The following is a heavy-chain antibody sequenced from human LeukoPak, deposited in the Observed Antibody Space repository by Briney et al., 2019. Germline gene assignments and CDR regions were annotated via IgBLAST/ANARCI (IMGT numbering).Heavy chain of an antibody. Sequence: PGGSLTLSCTASGFTFGDYAVSWVRQAPGKGLEWVGFIRSKAYGGTIEYAASVKGRFTISRDDSKSIAYLQMNSLKMEDTAVYYCTRYDYGSYAFDYWGQGTLVTVSS. CDR1: GFTFGDYA. D-gene: IGHD4-17*01. CDR3: TRYDYGSYAFDY. CDR2: IRSKAYGGTI. J-gene: IGHJ4*02. V-gene: IGHV3-49*04.